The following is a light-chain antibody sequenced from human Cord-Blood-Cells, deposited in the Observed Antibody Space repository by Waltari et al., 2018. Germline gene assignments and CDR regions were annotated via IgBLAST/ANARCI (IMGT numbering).Light chain of an antibody. CDR2: DVS. CDR3: CSYAGSSTWV. Sequence: QSALTQPASVSGSPGQSITISCTGTSSDVGSYNLFSWYQQHPGNAPKLMIYDVSKRPSGVSNRFSGSKSGNTASLTISGLQAEDEADYYCCSYAGSSTWVFGGGTKLTVL. J-gene: IGLJ3*02. CDR1: SSDVGSYNL. V-gene: IGLV2-23*02.